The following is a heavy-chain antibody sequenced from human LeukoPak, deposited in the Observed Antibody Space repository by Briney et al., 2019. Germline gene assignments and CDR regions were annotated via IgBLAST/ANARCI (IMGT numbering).Heavy chain of an antibody. CDR2: INHSGIT. Sequence: SETLSLTCALSGGSFSDYYWSWVRQPPGKGLEWIGEINHSGITNYNPSLKSRVSISADTSKNQFSLKLNSVTAADTAVYYCARDPHCSSTNCPFDYWGQGTLVIVSS. CDR1: GGSFSDYY. CDR3: ARDPHCSSTNCPFDY. V-gene: IGHV4-34*01. D-gene: IGHD2-2*01. J-gene: IGHJ4*02.